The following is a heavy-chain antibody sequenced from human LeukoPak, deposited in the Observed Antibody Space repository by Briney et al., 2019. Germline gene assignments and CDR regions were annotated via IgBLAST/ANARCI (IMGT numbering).Heavy chain of an antibody. J-gene: IGHJ6*02. CDR3: ARARMDV. CDR2: IYYMGGA. V-gene: IGHV4-59*01. Sequence: PSETLSLTCTVSGGSISSDFWSWIRQPPGRGLEWIGYIYYMGGANYNPSLRSRVTISVDTSKNQFSLKLSSVTAADTAVYYCARARMDVWGQGITVTVSS. CDR1: GGSISSDF.